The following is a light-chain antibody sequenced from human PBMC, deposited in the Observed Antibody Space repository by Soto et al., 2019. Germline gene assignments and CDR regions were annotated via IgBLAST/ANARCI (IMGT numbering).Light chain of an antibody. CDR3: SSYAATTNYV. V-gene: IGLV2-8*01. CDR1: SSDVGGYNY. CDR2: EVS. J-gene: IGLJ1*01. Sequence: QSVLTQPPSASGSPGQSVTISCTGTSSDVGGYNYVSWYQQNPGKAPQLIIYEVSKRPSGVPDRFSGSKSGNTASLTVSGLRAEDEADYYCSSYAATTNYVFGSGTKGTVL.